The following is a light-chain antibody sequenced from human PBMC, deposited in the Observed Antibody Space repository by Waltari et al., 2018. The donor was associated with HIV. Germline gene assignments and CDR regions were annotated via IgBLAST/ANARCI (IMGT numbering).Light chain of an antibody. V-gene: IGLV2-23*02. CDR2: EVR. Sequence: QSALTQPASVSGSPGQSITISCTGTIRDVGNYNLVSWYQQHPGTAPKVLIYEVRQRPSGVSDRFSGSKSGNTASLPISGLQAEDEAHYYCCSYAGSSTLVFGGGTKLTVL. CDR3: CSYAGSSTLV. J-gene: IGLJ3*02. CDR1: IRDVGNYNL.